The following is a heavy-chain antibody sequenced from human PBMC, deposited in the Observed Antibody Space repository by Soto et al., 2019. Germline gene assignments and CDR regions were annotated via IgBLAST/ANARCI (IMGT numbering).Heavy chain of an antibody. V-gene: IGHV4-39*07. J-gene: IGHJ4*02. CDR1: GNSISSSTYF. D-gene: IGHD6-13*01. CDR3: ARGNIAAALVY. CDR2: IYYSGST. Sequence: SETLSLTCTVSGNSISSSTYFWGWVRQPPGKGLEWIGSIYYSGSTYYSPSLKSRVTISVDTSKNQFSLNLGSVTAADSAVYYCARGNIAAALVYWGQGTLVAVSS.